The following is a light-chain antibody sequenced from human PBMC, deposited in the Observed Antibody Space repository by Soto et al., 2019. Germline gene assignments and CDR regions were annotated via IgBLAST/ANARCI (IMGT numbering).Light chain of an antibody. CDR1: QSVSNN. CDR3: QQYNNWPPWT. CDR2: DAS. J-gene: IGKJ1*01. Sequence: ILMTQSPATLSVSPGERATLSCRASQSVSNNLAWYQQKPGQAPRLRIYDASTRATGIPARFSGSGSGTECTLTLTGLQSEDFAVYYCQQYNNWPPWTFGQGNKVEIK. V-gene: IGKV3-15*01.